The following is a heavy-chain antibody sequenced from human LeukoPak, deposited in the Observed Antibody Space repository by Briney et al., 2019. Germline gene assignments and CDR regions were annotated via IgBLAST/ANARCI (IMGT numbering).Heavy chain of an antibody. CDR2: ISSSSSYI. J-gene: IGHJ4*02. D-gene: IGHD3-10*01. CDR3: ARDTGRLTYYYGSGSFGY. CDR1: GFTFNIYA. Sequence: PGRSLRVSCAASGFTFNIYALHWVRQAPGKGLEWVSSISSSSSYIYYADSVKGRFTISRDNAKNSLYLQMNSLRAEDTAVYYCARDTGRLTYYYGSGSFGYWGQGTLVTVSS. V-gene: IGHV3-21*01.